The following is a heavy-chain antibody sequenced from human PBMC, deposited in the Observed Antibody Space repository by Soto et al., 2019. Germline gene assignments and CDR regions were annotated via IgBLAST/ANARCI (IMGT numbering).Heavy chain of an antibody. CDR3: ARDRECSGGTCYNYFDY. CDR1: GGPISSGGYY. CDR2: IYYSGST. J-gene: IGHJ4*02. V-gene: IGHV4-31*03. Sequence: SETLSLTCTVSGGPISSGGYYWSWIRQHPGKGLEWIGYIYYSGSTYYNPSLKSRVTISVDTSKNQFSLKLSSVTAADTAVYYCARDRECSGGTCYNYFDYWGKGPLVTVSS. D-gene: IGHD2-15*01.